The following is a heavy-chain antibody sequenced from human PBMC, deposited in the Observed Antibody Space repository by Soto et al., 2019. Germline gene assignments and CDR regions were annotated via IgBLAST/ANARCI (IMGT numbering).Heavy chain of an antibody. Sequence: EVQLVESGGGLVQPGGSLRLSCAASGFTVSSNYMSWVRQAPGKGLEWVSVIYSGGSTYYADSVKGRFTISRHNSKNTLYLQMNSLRAEDTAVYYCVRGRREYSGYDYYYYMDVWGKGTTVTVSS. V-gene: IGHV3-53*04. CDR2: IYSGGST. D-gene: IGHD5-12*01. CDR1: GFTVSSNY. J-gene: IGHJ6*03. CDR3: VRGRREYSGYDYYYYMDV.